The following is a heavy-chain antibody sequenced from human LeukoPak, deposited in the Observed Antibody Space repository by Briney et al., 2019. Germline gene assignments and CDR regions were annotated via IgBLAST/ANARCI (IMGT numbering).Heavy chain of an antibody. CDR1: GGSFSGYY. D-gene: IGHD4-17*01. CDR3: AGGRTVHYYYYYGMDV. CDR2: INHSGST. J-gene: IGHJ6*02. Sequence: SETLSLTCAVYGGSFSGYYWSWIRQPPGKGLEWIGEINHSGSTNYNPSLKSRVTISVDTSKNQFSLKLSSVTAADTAVYYCAGGRTVHYYYYYGMDVWGQGTTVTVSS. V-gene: IGHV4-34*01.